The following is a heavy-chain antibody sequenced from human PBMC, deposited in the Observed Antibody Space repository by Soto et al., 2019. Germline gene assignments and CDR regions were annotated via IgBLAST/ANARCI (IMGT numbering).Heavy chain of an antibody. J-gene: IGHJ4*02. CDR1: GYTFTGYA. CDR2: INAGNGNT. V-gene: IGHV1-3*01. CDR3: ARAVAVAAYFDY. Sequence: ASVKVSCKASGYTFTGYAMHWVRQAPGQRLEWMGWINAGNGNTKYSQKFQGRVTITRDTSASTAYMELSSLRSEDTAVYYCARAVAVAAYFDYWRQGTLVTVS. D-gene: IGHD6-19*01.